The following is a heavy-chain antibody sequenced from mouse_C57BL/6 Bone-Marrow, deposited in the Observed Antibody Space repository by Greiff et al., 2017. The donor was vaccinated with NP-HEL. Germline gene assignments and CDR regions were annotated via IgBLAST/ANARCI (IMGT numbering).Heavy chain of an antibody. Sequence: QVQLKQSGAELARPGASVKMSCKASGYTFTSYTMHWVKQRPGQGLEWIGYINPSSGYTKYNQKFKDKATLTADKSSSTAYMQLSSLTSEDSAVYYCARSDLVYYGPYWGQGTTLTVSS. CDR1: GYTFTSYT. V-gene: IGHV1-4*01. CDR2: INPSSGYT. D-gene: IGHD2-1*01. J-gene: IGHJ2*01. CDR3: ARSDLVYYGPY.